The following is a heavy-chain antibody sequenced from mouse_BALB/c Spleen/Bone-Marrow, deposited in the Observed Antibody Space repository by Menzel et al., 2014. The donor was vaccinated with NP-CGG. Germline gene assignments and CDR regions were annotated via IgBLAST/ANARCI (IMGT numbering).Heavy chain of an antibody. J-gene: IGHJ4*01. V-gene: IGHV1-69*01. Sequence: QVQLQQSGTELVMPGDSVKMSCKASGYAFTDRWIHWVKQRPGQGLEWIGAIDTSDSYTNYNQKFKGKATLTVDESSSTAYIHLSSLTSEDSAVYYCARGGDDFSLDYWGQRTSVTVSS. CDR2: IDTSDSYT. D-gene: IGHD2-4*01. CDR1: GYAFTDRW. CDR3: ARGGDDFSLDY.